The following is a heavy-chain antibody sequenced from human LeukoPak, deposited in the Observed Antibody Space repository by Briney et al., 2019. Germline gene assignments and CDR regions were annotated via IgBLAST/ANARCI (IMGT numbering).Heavy chain of an antibody. D-gene: IGHD3-3*01. J-gene: IGHJ4*02. V-gene: IGHV1-2*02. CDR1: GYTFTSYG. CDR2: INPNSGGT. Sequence: GASVKVSCKASGYTFTSYGISWVRQAPGQGLEWMGWINPNSGGTNYAQKFQGRVTMTRDTSISTAYMELSRLRSDDTAVYYCARDLEIFGVVTYYFDYWGQGTLVTVSS. CDR3: ARDLEIFGVVTYYFDY.